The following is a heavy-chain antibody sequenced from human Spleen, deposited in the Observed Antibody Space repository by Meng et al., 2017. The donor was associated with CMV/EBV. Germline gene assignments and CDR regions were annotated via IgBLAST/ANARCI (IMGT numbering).Heavy chain of an antibody. CDR1: GGSISSYY. CDR3: ARDRSSSWTRFYYFDY. J-gene: IGHJ4*02. V-gene: IGHV4-4*07. D-gene: IGHD6-13*01. CDR2: IYTSGST. Sequence: QGHLQESGPGLVKPSETLSLTCTVSGGSISSYYWSWIRQPAGKGLEWIGRIYTSGSTNYNPSLKSRVTMSVDTSKNQFSLKLSSVTAADTAVYYCARDRSSSWTRFYYFDYWGQGTLVTVSS.